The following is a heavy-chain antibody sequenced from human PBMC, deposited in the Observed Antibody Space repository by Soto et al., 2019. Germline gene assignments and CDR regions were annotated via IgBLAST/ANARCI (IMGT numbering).Heavy chain of an antibody. D-gene: IGHD2-2*01. Sequence: EVQLVESGGGLVQPGRSLRLSSAASGFTFDDYAMHWVRQAPGKGLEWVSGISWNSGSIGYADSVKGRFTISRDNAKNSLYLQMNSLRAEDTALYYCAKDLGVVLVPAAPFDYWGQGTLVTVSS. CDR2: ISWNSGSI. V-gene: IGHV3-9*01. CDR3: AKDLGVVLVPAAPFDY. J-gene: IGHJ4*02. CDR1: GFTFDDYA.